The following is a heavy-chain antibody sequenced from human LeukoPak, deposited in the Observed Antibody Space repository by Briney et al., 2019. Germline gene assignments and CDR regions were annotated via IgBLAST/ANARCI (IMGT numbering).Heavy chain of an antibody. CDR1: GGTFSSYA. D-gene: IGHD6-19*01. CDR2: IIPIFGTA. V-gene: IGHV1-69*13. J-gene: IGHJ3*02. CDR3: AAQGIAVAGTRDDAFDI. Sequence: SVKVSCKASGGTFSSYAISWVRQAPGQGLEWMGGIIPIFGTANYAQKFRGRVTITADESTSTAYMELSSLRSEDTAVYYCAAQGIAVAGTRDDAFDIRGQGTMVTVSS.